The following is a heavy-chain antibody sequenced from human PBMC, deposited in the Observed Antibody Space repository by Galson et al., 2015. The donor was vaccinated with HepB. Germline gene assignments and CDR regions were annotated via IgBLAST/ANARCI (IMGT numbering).Heavy chain of an antibody. V-gene: IGHV3-15*07. CDR1: GFTLSNAW. CDR3: ASGDSSSWYGDFDN. Sequence: SLRLSCAASGFTLSNAWMNWVRQAPGKGLEWVGRIKNKNDGGTTDYAAPVKGRFIVSRDDSRNTLYLHMNRLKTEDTAVYYCASGDSSSWYGDFDNRGQGTLVTVSS. J-gene: IGHJ4*02. D-gene: IGHD6-13*01. CDR2: IKNKNDGGTT.